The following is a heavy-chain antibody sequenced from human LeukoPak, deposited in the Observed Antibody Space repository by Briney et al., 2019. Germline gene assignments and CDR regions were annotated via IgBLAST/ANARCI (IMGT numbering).Heavy chain of an antibody. CDR2: ISRSSNSM. CDR1: GFTISSYS. V-gene: IGHV3-21*01. J-gene: IGHJ4*02. D-gene: IGHD1-26*01. CDR3: AREIPSGSYAPDY. Sequence: PGGSLRLSCAASGFTISSYSMNWVRQAPGKGLEWVSYISRSSNSMYYADSVKGRFTISRDNAKNSLYLQMSSLRPEDTAMYYCAREIPSGSYAPDYWGQGTLVTVSS.